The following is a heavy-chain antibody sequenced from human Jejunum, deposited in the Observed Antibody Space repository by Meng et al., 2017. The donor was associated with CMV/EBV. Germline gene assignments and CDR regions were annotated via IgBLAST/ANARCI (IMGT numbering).Heavy chain of an antibody. CDR1: GFTFSDHH. D-gene: IGHD4-17*01. Sequence: GFTFSDHHMDLVRQAPGKGLEWIGRTRSKAKSYRTEYVASVEGRFTISRDASKDSMYLQMNSLKTEDTAVYYCARDNGDYYYGMDVWGQGTPVTVSS. V-gene: IGHV3-72*01. J-gene: IGHJ6*02. CDR3: ARDNGDYYYGMDV. CDR2: TRSKAKSYRT.